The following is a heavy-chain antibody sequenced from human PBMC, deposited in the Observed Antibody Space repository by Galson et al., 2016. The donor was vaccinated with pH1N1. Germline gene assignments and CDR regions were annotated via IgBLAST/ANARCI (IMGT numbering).Heavy chain of an antibody. J-gene: IGHJ1*01. V-gene: IGHV1-2*02. CDR2: INPKSGGT. D-gene: IGHD6-19*01. CDR3: ARAPGSGWYLGEYFQH. CDR1: GYTFTDYY. Sequence: VSCKASGYTFTDYYIHWVRQAPGQGLEWMGWINPKSGGTKYAEKFQGRVAMTSDTSTSTAYMELRSLTSDDTAVYFCARAPGSGWYLGEYFQHWGQGTLLTVSS.